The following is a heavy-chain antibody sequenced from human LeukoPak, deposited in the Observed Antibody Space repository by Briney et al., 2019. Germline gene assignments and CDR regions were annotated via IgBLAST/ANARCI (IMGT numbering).Heavy chain of an antibody. D-gene: IGHD5-12*01. CDR1: GGSISSSTYY. CDR2: VYYSGST. Sequence: SETLSLICSVSGGSISSSTYYWGWIRQPPGEGLEWVACVYYSGSTYYNPSLESRVTLSVDTSRNQFSLKLSSVTAADTAVYYCARQPGGYSGPFDYWGQGTLVTVSS. J-gene: IGHJ4*02. CDR3: ARQPGGYSGPFDY. V-gene: IGHV4-39*01.